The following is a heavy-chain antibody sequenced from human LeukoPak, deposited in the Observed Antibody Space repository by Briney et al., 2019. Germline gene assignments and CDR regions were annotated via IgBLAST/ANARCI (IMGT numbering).Heavy chain of an antibody. CDR3: AKEQTSSGYFDY. CDR1: GFTFNNYA. D-gene: IGHD3-10*01. V-gene: IGHV3-23*01. J-gene: IGHJ4*02. CDR2: ISGNGGRT. Sequence: GGSLRLSCAASGFTFNNYAMSWVRQAPGKGLEWVAAISGNGGRTYYRDSVKGQFTISRDNPKNTLYLLMNSLSAEDTALYYCAKEQTSSGYFDYWGQGTLVTVSS.